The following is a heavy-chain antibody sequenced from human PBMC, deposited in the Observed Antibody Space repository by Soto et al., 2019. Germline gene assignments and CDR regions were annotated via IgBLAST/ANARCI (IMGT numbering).Heavy chain of an antibody. Sequence: GGSLRLSCAASGFTFSSYAMSWVRQAPGKGLEWVSAISGSGGSTYYADSVKGRFTISRDNSKNTLYLQMNSLRAEDTAVYYCAKTPLYCSGGSCYSGENFDYWGQGTLVTVSS. CDR2: ISGSGGST. CDR3: AKTPLYCSGGSCYSGENFDY. D-gene: IGHD2-15*01. V-gene: IGHV3-23*01. CDR1: GFTFSSYA. J-gene: IGHJ4*02.